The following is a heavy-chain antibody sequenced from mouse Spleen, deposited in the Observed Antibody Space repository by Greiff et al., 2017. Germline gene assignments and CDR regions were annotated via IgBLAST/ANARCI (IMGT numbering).Heavy chain of an antibody. J-gene: IGHJ1*03. V-gene: IGHV5-16*01. CDR3: AREWSGYFDV. CDR2: INYDGSST. CDR1: GFTFSDYY. Sequence: EVKLMESEGGLVQPGSSMKLSCTASGFTFSDYYMAWVRQVPEKGLEWVANINYDGSSTYYLDSLKSRFIISRDNAKNILYLQMSSLKSEDTATYYCAREWSGYFDVWGTGTTVTVSS.